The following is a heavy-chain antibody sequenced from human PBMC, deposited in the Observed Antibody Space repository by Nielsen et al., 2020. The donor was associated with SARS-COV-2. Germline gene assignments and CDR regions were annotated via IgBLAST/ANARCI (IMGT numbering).Heavy chain of an antibody. J-gene: IGHJ3*01. D-gene: IGHD1-26*01. CDR2: ISRTSFI. V-gene: IGHV3-21*01. CDR1: GLTFSSYS. CDR3: ARGQFTGTYGRGAFDV. Sequence: GESLKISCAASGLTFSSYSMNWVRQAPGKGLEWVSSISRTSFIYYADSVKGRFTISRDNAKNSLYLQMNSLRAEDTAVYYCARGQFTGTYGRGAFDVWGQGTMVTVSS.